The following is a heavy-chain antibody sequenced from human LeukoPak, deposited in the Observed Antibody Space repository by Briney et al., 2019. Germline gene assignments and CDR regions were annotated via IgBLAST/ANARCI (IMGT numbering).Heavy chain of an antibody. D-gene: IGHD5-18*01. J-gene: IGHJ4*02. CDR1: GDSITGYY. V-gene: IGHV4-39*07. CDR3: ARQQIYVDTGLVDYFDY. CDR2: IYYTGNT. Sequence: SETLSLTCSVSGDSITGYYWGWIRQPPGKGLEWIGNIYYTGNTYYNSSLKSRVTISLDTSKNQFSLQVSSVTAADTAVYYCARQQIYVDTGLVDYFDYWGQGILVTVSS.